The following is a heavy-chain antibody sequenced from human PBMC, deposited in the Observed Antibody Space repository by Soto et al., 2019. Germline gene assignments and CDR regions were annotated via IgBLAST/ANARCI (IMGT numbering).Heavy chain of an antibody. CDR1: GGSISSYY. J-gene: IGHJ4*02. CDR2: IYYSGST. V-gene: IGHV4-59*01. CDR3: ARRYGGNFDY. Sequence: SETLSLTCTVSGGSISSYYWSWIRQPPGKGLELIGYIYYSGSTNHNPSLKSRVTISVDTSKNQFSLKLSSVTAADTAVYYCARRYGGNFDYWGQGTLVTVSS. D-gene: IGHD3-16*01.